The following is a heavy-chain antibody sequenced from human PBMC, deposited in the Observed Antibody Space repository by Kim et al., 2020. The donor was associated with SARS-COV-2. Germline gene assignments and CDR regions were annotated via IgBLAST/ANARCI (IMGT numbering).Heavy chain of an antibody. V-gene: IGHV4-4*02. Sequence: LKGRGTISVDKSKNQFSLKLSSVTAADTAVYYCARDNNILTGYFYNAFDIWGQGTMVTVSS. J-gene: IGHJ3*02. CDR3: ARDNNILTGYFYNAFDI. D-gene: IGHD3-9*01.